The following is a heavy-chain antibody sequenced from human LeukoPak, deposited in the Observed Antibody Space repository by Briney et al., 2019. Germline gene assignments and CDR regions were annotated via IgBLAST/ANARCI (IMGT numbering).Heavy chain of an antibody. CDR1: RSTFKGYA. D-gene: IGHD1-26*01. V-gene: IGHV3-23*01. CDR3: AKWDENFYYMDV. CDR2: ISASGGGT. Sequence: PGGSLRLSCAASRSTFKGYAMSWIRQPPGRGLEWVSSISASGGGTFYRSSVRGRFTISRDNSKDTVFLQMDGPTGQFTAIYFCAKWDENFYYMDVWGQGTTVTVSS. J-gene: IGHJ6*03.